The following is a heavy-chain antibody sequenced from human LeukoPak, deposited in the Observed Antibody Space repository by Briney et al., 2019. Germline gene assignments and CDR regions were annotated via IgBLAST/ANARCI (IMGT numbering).Heavy chain of an antibody. CDR3: AKDKDRVDWLSSSFSS. Sequence: GGSLRLSCAASGFTFSSYGMSWVRQAPGKGLEWVSVISGSGSSTYYADSVKGRFTISRDNSKNTLYVQMNSLRAEDTAVYYCAKDKDRVDWLSSSFSSWGQGTLVTVSS. CDR2: ISGSGSST. V-gene: IGHV3-23*01. D-gene: IGHD3-9*01. J-gene: IGHJ5*02. CDR1: GFTFSSYG.